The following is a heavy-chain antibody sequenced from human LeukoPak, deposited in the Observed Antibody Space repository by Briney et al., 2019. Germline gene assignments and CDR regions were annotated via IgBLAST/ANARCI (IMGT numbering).Heavy chain of an antibody. J-gene: IGHJ4*02. D-gene: IGHD2-2*01. V-gene: IGHV4-59*08. Sequence: SETLSLTCTVSGGSISSYYWSWIRQPPGKGLEWIGYIYYSGSTNYNPSLKSRVTISVDTSKNQFSLKLSSVTAADTAVYYCARVDCSSTSCRFDYWGQGTLVTVSS. CDR2: IYYSGST. CDR3: ARVDCSSTSCRFDY. CDR1: GGSISSYY.